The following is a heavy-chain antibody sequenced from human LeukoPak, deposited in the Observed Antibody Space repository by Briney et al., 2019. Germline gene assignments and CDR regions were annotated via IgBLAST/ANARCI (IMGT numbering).Heavy chain of an antibody. J-gene: IGHJ4*02. CDR2: INTNTGNP. CDR1: GYTFTDYY. V-gene: IGHV7-4-1*02. CDR3: ARDKDSSGYYLSY. Sequence: GASVKVSCKASGYTFTDYYIHWVRQAPGQGLEWMGWINTNTGNPTYAQGFTGRFVFSLDTSVSTAYLQISSLKAEDTAVYYCARDKDSSGYYLSYWGQGTLVTVSS. D-gene: IGHD3-22*01.